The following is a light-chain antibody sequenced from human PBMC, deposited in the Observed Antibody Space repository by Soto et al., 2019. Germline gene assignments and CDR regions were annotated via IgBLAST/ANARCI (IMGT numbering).Light chain of an antibody. CDR2: GGS. J-gene: IGLJ1*01. V-gene: IGLV2-23*01. CDR1: GSDVETYNL. CDR3: HSYVGSDAYV. Sequence: QSALTQPASVSGSPGQSVTISCTGIGSDVETYNLVSWYQHPPGKAPKLIIYGGSNRPSEISDRFSGSKSDNTASLTISGLQAEDEVDYYCHSYVGSDAYVFGTGTKLTVL.